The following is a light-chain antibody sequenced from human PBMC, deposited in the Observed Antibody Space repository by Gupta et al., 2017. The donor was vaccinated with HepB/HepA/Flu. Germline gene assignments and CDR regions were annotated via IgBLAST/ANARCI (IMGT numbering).Light chain of an antibody. V-gene: IGKV2-28*01. CDR3: MQALQTPAT. CDR1: QSLLHSNGYNY. Sequence: DIVMTQSPLSLPVTPGEPASISCRSSQSLLHSNGYNYLDWYLQKPGQSPQLLIYLGSNRDSGVPDRFSGSGSGTDFTLKISRVEAEDVGVYYCMQALQTPATFGQGTKVEIK. J-gene: IGKJ1*01. CDR2: LGS.